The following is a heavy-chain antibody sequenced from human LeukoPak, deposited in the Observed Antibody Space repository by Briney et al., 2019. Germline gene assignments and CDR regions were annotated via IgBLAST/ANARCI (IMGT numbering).Heavy chain of an antibody. J-gene: IGHJ4*02. CDR2: ISRDGTNK. V-gene: IGHV3-30*03. Sequence: GGSLRLSCAASGFTFSTYGMHWVRQAPGKGLEWVAVISRDGTNKYYADYVKGRFTISRDNIKDTLYLEMNSLRVEDTAVYTCATKLDRLAIRDYWGQGTRVSVSS. CDR3: ATKLDRLAIRDY. CDR1: GFTFSTYG. D-gene: IGHD5-12*01.